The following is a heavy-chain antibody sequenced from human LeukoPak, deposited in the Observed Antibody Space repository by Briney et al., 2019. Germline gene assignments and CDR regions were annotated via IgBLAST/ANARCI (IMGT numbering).Heavy chain of an antibody. CDR1: GFTFSSYA. J-gene: IGHJ4*02. Sequence: PGGSLRLSCAASGFTFSSYAMHWVRQAPGKGLEWVAVISYDGSNKYYADSVKGRFTISRDNAKNSLYLQMNSLRAEDTAVYYCARASGPGDYWGQGTLVTVSS. D-gene: IGHD3-3*01. V-gene: IGHV3-30*04. CDR2: ISYDGSNK. CDR3: ARASGPGDY.